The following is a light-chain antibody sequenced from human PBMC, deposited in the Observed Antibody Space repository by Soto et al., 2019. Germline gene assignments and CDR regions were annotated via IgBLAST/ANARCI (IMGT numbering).Light chain of an antibody. CDR3: SSYAGSNNLV. Sequence: QSVLAQPPSASGSPGQSVTISCTGTSSELGGYNYVSWYQQHPGKAPKLMIYEVSKRPSGVPDRFSGSKSGNTASLTVSGLHAEDEAAYYCSSYAGSNNLVFGTG. V-gene: IGLV2-8*01. J-gene: IGLJ1*01. CDR1: SSELGGYNY. CDR2: EVS.